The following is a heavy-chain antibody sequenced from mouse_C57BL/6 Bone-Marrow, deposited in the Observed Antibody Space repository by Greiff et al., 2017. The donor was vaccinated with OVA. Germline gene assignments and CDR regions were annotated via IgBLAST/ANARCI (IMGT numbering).Heavy chain of an antibody. CDR1: GYTFTSYW. CDR2: IHPNSGST. D-gene: IGHD1-1*01. V-gene: IGHV1-64*01. J-gene: IGHJ4*01. CDR3: ARWIRHYGSSYDAMDY. Sequence: QVQLQQPGAELVKPGASVKLSCKASGYTFTSYWMHWVKQRPGQGLEWIGMIHPNSGSTNYNEKFKSKATLTVDKSSSPAYMQLSSLTSDDSAIYYSARWIRHYGSSYDAMDYWGQGTSVTVSS.